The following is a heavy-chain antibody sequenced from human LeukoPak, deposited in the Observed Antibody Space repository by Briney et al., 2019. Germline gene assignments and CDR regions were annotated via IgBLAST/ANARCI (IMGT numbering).Heavy chain of an antibody. J-gene: IGHJ4*02. CDR1: GFTFSDYY. CDR3: ARDMGHGSGGSCYDY. D-gene: IGHD2-15*01. CDR2: ISSSSYT. Sequence: GGSLRLSCAASGFTFSDYYMSWIRQAPGKGLERVSYISSSSYTNYADSVKGRFTISRDNAKNSLYLQMNSLRAEDTAVYYCARDMGHGSGGSCYDYWGQGTLVTVSS. V-gene: IGHV3-11*06.